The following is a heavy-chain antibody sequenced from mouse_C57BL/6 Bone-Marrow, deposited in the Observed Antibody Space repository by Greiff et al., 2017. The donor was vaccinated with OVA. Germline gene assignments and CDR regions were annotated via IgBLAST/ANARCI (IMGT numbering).Heavy chain of an antibody. Sequence: EVKLVESGGGLVKPGGSLKLSCAASGFTFSSYAMSWVRQTPEKRLEWVATISDGGSYTYYPDNVKGRFTISRDNAKNNRYLQMSHLKSEDTAMYYCAREGWLLLYYYAMDYWGQGTSVTVSS. D-gene: IGHD2-3*01. V-gene: IGHV5-4*01. CDR1: GFTFSSYA. CDR2: ISDGGSYT. J-gene: IGHJ4*01. CDR3: AREGWLLLYYYAMDY.